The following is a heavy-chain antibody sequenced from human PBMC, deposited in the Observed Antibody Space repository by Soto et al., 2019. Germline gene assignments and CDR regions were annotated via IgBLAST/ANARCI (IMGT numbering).Heavy chain of an antibody. CDR2: ISGSGGST. CDR3: AKYLIAAAGTTRPYYYYYGMDV. Sequence: GGSLRLSCAASGFTFSSYAMSWVRQAPGKGLEWVSAISGSGGSTYYADSVKGRFTISRDNSKNTLYLQMNSLRAEDTAVYYCAKYLIAAAGTTRPYYYYYGMDVWGQGTTVTVSS. CDR1: GFTFSSYA. J-gene: IGHJ6*02. V-gene: IGHV3-23*01. D-gene: IGHD6-13*01.